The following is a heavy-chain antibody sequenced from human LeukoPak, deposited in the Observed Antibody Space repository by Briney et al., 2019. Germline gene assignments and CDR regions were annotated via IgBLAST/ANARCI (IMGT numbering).Heavy chain of an antibody. J-gene: IGHJ4*02. CDR2: ISPSGGST. D-gene: IGHD3-22*01. CDR3: ATETYYYDSSGYHRHY. CDR1: GYTFTSYY. Sequence: PKASVKVSCKASGYTFTSYYMHWVRQAPGQGLEWMGIISPSGGSTSYAREFQGRVTMTRDTSTSTASMELSSLRSEDTAVYYCATETYYYDSSGYHRHYWGQGTLVTVSS. V-gene: IGHV1-46*01.